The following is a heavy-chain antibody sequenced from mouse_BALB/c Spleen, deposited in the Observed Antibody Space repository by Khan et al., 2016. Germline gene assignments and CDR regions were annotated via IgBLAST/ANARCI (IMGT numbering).Heavy chain of an antibody. CDR1: GYSITSDYA. V-gene: IGHV3-2*02. J-gene: IGHJ3*01. Sequence: EVQLQESGPGLVKPSQSLSLTCTVTGYSITSDYAWNWIRQFPGNRLEWLGYITYSGSTTYNPSLKSRISITRDTSKNQFFLQLNSVTTEDTATDYCANDGNCPACFAYWGQGTLVTVSA. D-gene: IGHD2-3*01. CDR2: ITYSGST. CDR3: ANDGNCPACFAY.